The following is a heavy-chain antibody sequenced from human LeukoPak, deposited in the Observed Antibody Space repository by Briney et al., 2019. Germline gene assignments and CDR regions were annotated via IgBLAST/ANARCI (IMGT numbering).Heavy chain of an antibody. D-gene: IGHD3-3*01. CDR3: ARETPNDFWSGYYKDY. CDR2: ISSSGSTI. J-gene: IGHJ4*02. V-gene: IGHV3-11*01. Sequence: GGSLRLSCAASGFTFSDYYMSWIRQAPGKGLEWVSYISSSGSTIYYADSVKGRFTISRDNAKNSLYLQMNSLRAEDTAVYYCARETPNDFWSGYYKDYWGQGTLVTVSS. CDR1: GFTFSDYY.